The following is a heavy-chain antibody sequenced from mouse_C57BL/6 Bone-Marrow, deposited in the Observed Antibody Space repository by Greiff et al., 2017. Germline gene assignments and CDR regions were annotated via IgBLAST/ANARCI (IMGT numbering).Heavy chain of an antibody. Sequence: VQLQQPGAELVKPGASVKMSCKASGYTFTSYWITWVKQRPGQGLEWIGDIYPGSGSTNYNEKFKSKATLTVDTSSSTAYMQLSSLTYEDSAVYYCASDYDWYFDVWGTGTTVTVSS. CDR3: ASDYDWYFDV. CDR2: IYPGSGST. J-gene: IGHJ1*03. V-gene: IGHV1-55*01. D-gene: IGHD2-4*01. CDR1: GYTFTSYW.